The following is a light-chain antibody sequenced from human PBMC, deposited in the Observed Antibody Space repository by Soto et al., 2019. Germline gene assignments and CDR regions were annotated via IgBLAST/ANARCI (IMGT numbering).Light chain of an antibody. J-gene: IGLJ3*02. Sequence: QSVLTQPPSVSGTPGQRVTISCSGSSSNIGINYVYWYQQFPGKAPKLLIHTNDQRPSGVPDRFSGSKSGTSASLAISGLRSEDEADYYCAAWDGSLSGRVFGGGTQLTVL. V-gene: IGLV1-47*02. CDR1: SSNIGINY. CDR3: AAWDGSLSGRV. CDR2: TND.